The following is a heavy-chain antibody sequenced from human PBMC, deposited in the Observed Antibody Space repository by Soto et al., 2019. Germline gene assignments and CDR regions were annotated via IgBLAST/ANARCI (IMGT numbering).Heavy chain of an antibody. CDR3: ARLIIAGYYGMDV. CDR2: IYYSGST. V-gene: IGHV4-39*01. J-gene: IGHJ6*02. D-gene: IGHD3-10*01. CDR1: GGSISSSSYY. Sequence: SETLSLTCTVSGGSISSSSYYWGWIRQPPGKGLEWIGSIYYSGSTYYNPSLKIRVTISVDTSKNQFSLKLSSVTAADTAVYYCARLIIAGYYGMDVWGQGTTVTVSS.